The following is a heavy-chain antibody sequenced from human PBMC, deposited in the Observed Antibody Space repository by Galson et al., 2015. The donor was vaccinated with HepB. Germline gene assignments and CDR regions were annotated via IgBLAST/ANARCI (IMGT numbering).Heavy chain of an antibody. Sequence: QSGAEVKKPGESLRISCKGSGYSFTSYWISWVRQMPGKGLEWMGRIDPSDSYTNYSPSFQGHVTISADKSISTAYLQWSSLKASDTAMYYCARGERYCSSTSCQPGDYYGMDVWGQGTTVTVSS. CDR1: GYSFTSYW. J-gene: IGHJ6*02. CDR2: IDPSDSYT. V-gene: IGHV5-10-1*01. CDR3: ARGERYCSSTSCQPGDYYGMDV. D-gene: IGHD2-2*01.